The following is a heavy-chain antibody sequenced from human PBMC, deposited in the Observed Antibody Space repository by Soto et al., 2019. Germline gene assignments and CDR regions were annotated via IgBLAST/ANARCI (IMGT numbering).Heavy chain of an antibody. CDR1: GFTFSDYY. D-gene: IGHD6-19*01. Sequence: QVQLVESGGGLVKPGGSLRLSCAASGFTFSDYYMSWIRQAPGKGLEWVSYISSSSSYTNYADSVKGRFTISRDNAKNSLYLQMNSLRAEDTAVYYCAREILAVAGRRYYFDYWGQGTLVTVSS. V-gene: IGHV3-11*06. CDR3: AREILAVAGRRYYFDY. J-gene: IGHJ4*02. CDR2: ISSSSSYT.